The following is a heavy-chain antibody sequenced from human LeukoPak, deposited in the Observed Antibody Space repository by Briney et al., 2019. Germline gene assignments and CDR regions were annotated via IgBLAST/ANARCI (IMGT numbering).Heavy chain of an antibody. V-gene: IGHV4-34*01. Sequence: SETLSLTCAVYGGSFSGYYWSWIRQPPGKGLEWIGEINHSGSTNYNPSLKSRVTISVDTSKNQFSLKLSSVTAADTAVYYCARDLPARGFFDYWGQGTLVTVSS. CDR1: GGSFSGYY. CDR2: INHSGST. J-gene: IGHJ4*02. CDR3: ARDLPARGFFDY. D-gene: IGHD2-15*01.